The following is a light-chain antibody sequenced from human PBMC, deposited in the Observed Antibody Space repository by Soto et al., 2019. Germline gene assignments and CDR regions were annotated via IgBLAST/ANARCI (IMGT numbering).Light chain of an antibody. CDR3: QQLNKYPST. J-gene: IGKJ4*01. Sequence: DIQMTQSPSTLSASVGDRVTITCRASQSISSWLAWYQQKPGKAPKLLIYDASSLESGVPSRFSGSGSGTDFTFAINSLQPEDVATYYCQQLNKYPSTFGGGTKADIK. CDR2: DAS. V-gene: IGKV1-5*01. CDR1: QSISSW.